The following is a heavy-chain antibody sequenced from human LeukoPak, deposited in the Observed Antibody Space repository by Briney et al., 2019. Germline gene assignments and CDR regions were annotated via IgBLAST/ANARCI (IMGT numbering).Heavy chain of an antibody. V-gene: IGHV4-4*02. J-gene: IGHJ4*02. CDR1: GGPISSTNW. CDR2: ISHSGGT. D-gene: IGHD1-26*01. CDR3: ARGWASGSYYNY. Sequence: PSGTLSLTCAVSGGPISSTNWWSWVPQPPGNGLASFGEISHSGGTNYNPSLESRVTMSVDTSKNHFSLRLTSVTAADTAVYYCARGWASGSYYNYWGQGTLVTVSS.